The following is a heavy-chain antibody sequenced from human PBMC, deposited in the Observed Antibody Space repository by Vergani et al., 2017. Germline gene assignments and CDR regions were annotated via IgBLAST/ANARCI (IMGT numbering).Heavy chain of an antibody. Sequence: QVTLRESGPALVKPTQTLTLTCTFSGFSPSTSGMCVSCIRQPPGKALEWLARIDWVDDKYYSTSLKTRLTISKDTSTNQVVLTMTNMDPVDTATYYCAQTGYSYSKSFDYWGQGTLVTVSS. J-gene: IGHJ4*02. V-gene: IGHV2-70*15. D-gene: IGHD5-18*01. CDR2: IDWVDDK. CDR1: GFSPSTSGMC. CDR3: AQTGYSYSKSFDY.